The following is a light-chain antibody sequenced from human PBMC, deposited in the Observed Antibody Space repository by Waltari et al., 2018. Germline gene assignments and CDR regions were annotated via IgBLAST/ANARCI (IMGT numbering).Light chain of an antibody. V-gene: IGLV2-14*01. J-gene: IGLJ2*01. CDR3: TSYTSTSTLV. CDR2: EVT. CDR1: SRHVGVYNF. Sequence: QSALTQPASVSGSPGQSITIPCTGTSRHVGVYNFVSWYQQHPGKAPKLMIYEVTNRPSGVSYRFSGSKSGNTASLTISGLQVEDEADYYCTSYTSTSTLVFGGGTKLTVL.